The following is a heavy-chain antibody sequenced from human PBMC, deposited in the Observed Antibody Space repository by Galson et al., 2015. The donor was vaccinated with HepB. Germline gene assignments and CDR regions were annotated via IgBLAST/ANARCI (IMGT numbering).Heavy chain of an antibody. CDR3: ARVPRDGDYTNWFDP. CDR2: IYYSGST. J-gene: IGHJ5*02. D-gene: IGHD4-17*01. V-gene: IGHV4-30-4*01. Sequence: IRQPPGKGLEWIGYIYYSGSTYYNPSLKSRVTISVDTSKNQFSLKLSSVTAADTAVYYCARVPRDGDYTNWFDPWGQGTLVTVSS.